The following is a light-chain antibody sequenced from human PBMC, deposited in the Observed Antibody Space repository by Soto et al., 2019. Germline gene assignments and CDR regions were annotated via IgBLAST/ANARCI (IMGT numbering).Light chain of an antibody. CDR2: GAS. J-gene: IGKJ5*01. V-gene: IGKV3-15*01. CDR1: QRVSSN. CDR3: QQYNNWPPRIT. Sequence: EIVMTKSPATLSVSPGERSTLSCRASQRVSSNSSWYQQKPGQAPRLLIYGASTRATGIPARFSGSGFGAEFTLTISRLQYEDFAVYYCQQYNNWPPRITFGQGTRLEIK.